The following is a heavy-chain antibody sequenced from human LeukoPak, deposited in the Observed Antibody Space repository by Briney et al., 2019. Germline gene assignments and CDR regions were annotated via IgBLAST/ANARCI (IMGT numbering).Heavy chain of an antibody. CDR1: GVSISSSNSY. J-gene: IGHJ4*02. CDR2: IYYTGNT. D-gene: IGHD3/OR15-3a*01. Sequence: PSETLSLTCTVSGVSISSSNSYWGWIRQPPGKGLEWVGSIYYTGNTYYNASLKSRVTISIDTSKNQISLRLTSVTAADTAMYYCARQTGSGLFTLPGGQGTLVTVSS. V-gene: IGHV4-39*01. CDR3: ARQTGSGLFTLP.